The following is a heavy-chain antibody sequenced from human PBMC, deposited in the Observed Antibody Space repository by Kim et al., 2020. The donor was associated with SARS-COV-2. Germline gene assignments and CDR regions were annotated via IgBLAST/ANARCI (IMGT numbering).Heavy chain of an antibody. J-gene: IGHJ4*02. CDR2: IVVGSGNT. CDR3: SAKAPDSSSSLDY. CDR1: GFTFTSSA. Sequence: SVKVSCKASGFTFTSSAVQWVRQARGQRLERIGWIVVGSGNTNYAQKFQERVTITRDMSTSTAYMELSSLRSEDTAVYYFSAKAPDSSSSLDYWGQGTLVTVS. D-gene: IGHD6-13*01. V-gene: IGHV1-58*01.